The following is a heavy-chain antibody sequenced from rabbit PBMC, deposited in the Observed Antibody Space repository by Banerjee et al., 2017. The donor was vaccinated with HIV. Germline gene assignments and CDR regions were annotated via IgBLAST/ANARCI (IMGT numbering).Heavy chain of an antibody. D-gene: IGHD8-1*01. V-gene: IGHV1S45*01. CDR2: IFVGGGGST. Sequence: QEQLEESGGDLVKPEGSLTLTCTASGFSFSSSYWICWVRQAPGKGLEWIACIFVGGGGSTYYASWAKGRFTISKTSSTTVALQMTSLTAADTATYFCARGGVGTTYPYGGMDLWGPGTLV. CDR3: ARGGVGTTYPYGGMDL. CDR1: GFSFSSSYW. J-gene: IGHJ6*01.